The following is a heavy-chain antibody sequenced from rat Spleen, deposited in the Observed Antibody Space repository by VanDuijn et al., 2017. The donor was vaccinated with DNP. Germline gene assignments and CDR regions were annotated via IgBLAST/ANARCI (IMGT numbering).Heavy chain of an antibody. CDR3: AKVRTTGIPGFAY. Sequence: EVQLVETGGGLVQPGRSLKLSCVASGFIFSSYWMYWIRQAPGKGLEWVASINPDGGTTYYPDSVKGRFTISRDNVENTVYLQMNSLRSEDTATYYCAKVRTTGIPGFAYWGQGTLVTVSS. D-gene: IGHD1-4*01. V-gene: IGHV5-58*01. CDR2: INPDGGTT. CDR1: GFIFSSYW. J-gene: IGHJ3*01.